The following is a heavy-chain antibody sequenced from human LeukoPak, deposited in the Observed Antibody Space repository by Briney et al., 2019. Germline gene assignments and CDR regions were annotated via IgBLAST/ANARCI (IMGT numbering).Heavy chain of an antibody. CDR3: ARDDLTYYDFWSGSGPTNWFDP. Sequence: GGSLRLSCAASGFTFSNYWISWVRQAPGKGLEWVANIKQDGSAKYYVDSVKGRFTISRDNAKNSLYLQMNSLRAEDTAVYYCARDDLTYYDFWSGSGPTNWFDPWGQGTLVTVSS. CDR2: IKQDGSAK. CDR1: GFTFSNYW. D-gene: IGHD3-3*01. J-gene: IGHJ5*02. V-gene: IGHV3-7*01.